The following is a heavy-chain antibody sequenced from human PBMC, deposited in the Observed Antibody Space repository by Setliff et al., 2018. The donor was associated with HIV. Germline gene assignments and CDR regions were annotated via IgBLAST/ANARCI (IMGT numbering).Heavy chain of an antibody. CDR2: FIPIVDTA. D-gene: IGHD6-13*01. V-gene: IGHV1-69*11. CDR3: ARDKGIREAASLDY. J-gene: IGHJ4*02. Sequence: ASVKVSCKASGGTFRNHAISWVRQAPGQGLEWMGNFIPIVDTANYAEEFQGRVTNSLDESTSTAYIELSSLTSRDTAVYYCARDKGIREAASLDYWGQGSLVTVSS. CDR1: GGTFRNHA.